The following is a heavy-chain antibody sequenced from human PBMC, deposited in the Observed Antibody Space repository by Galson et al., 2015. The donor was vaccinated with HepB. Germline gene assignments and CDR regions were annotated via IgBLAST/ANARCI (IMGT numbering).Heavy chain of an antibody. D-gene: IGHD5-24*01. V-gene: IGHV3-33*01. CDR1: GFTFSSYG. Sequence: SLRLSCAASGFTFSSYGMHWVRQAPGKGLEWVAVIWYDGSNKYYADSVKGRFTISRDNSKNTLYLQMNSLRAEDTAVYYCARGRTLEMATGIFGYWGQGTLVTVSS. CDR2: IWYDGSNK. J-gene: IGHJ4*02. CDR3: ARGRTLEMATGIFGY.